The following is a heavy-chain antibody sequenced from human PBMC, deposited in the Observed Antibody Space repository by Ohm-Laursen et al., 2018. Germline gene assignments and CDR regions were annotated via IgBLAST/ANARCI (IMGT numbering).Heavy chain of an antibody. V-gene: IGHV3-53*01. CDR3: VRDRRGPLDV. D-gene: IGHD1-26*01. Sequence: SLRLSCTASGFTFSSYSMNWVRQAPGKGLEWVSVIYSGGSTYYADSVKGRFPISRDNSKNTLYLQMNSLRAEDTAVYYCVRDRRGPLDVWGQGTTVTVSS. J-gene: IGHJ6*02. CDR1: GFTFSSYS. CDR2: IYSGGST.